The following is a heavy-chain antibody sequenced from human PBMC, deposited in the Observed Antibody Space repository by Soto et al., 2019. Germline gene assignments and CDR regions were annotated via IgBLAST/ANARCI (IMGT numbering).Heavy chain of an antibody. CDR1: GGSISSYY. CDR2: IYTSGST. Sequence: PSETLSLTCTVSGGSISSYYWSWIRQPAGKGLEWIGRIYTSGSTNYNPSLKSRVTMSVDTSKNQFSLKLSSVTAADTAVYYCARDHYSSNSTYYYYGMDVWGQGTTVTVSS. J-gene: IGHJ6*02. V-gene: IGHV4-4*07. D-gene: IGHD6-13*01. CDR3: ARDHYSSNSTYYYYGMDV.